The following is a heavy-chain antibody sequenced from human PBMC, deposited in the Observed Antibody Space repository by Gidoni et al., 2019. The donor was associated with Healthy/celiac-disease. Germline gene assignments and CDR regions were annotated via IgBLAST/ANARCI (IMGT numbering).Heavy chain of an antibody. Sequence: EVQLVESGGGLIQPGGSLRLCCAASGFTVSSNYMSWASQAPGKGLEWVSFIYRGGSTYYADSVKGRFTISRDNSKNTLYLQMNRLRAEDTAVYYCARLGRGRWLARSYWYFDLWGRGTLVTVSS. V-gene: IGHV3-53*01. J-gene: IGHJ2*01. CDR3: ARLGRGRWLARSYWYFDL. CDR2: IYRGGST. CDR1: GFTVSSNY. D-gene: IGHD6-19*01.